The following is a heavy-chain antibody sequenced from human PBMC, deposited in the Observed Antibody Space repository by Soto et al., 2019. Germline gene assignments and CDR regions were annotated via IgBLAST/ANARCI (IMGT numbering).Heavy chain of an antibody. Sequence: EVQLVESGGGLVQPGGSLRLSWAASGFTFSSYSMNWVRQAQRKGLEWVSYISSSSSTIYYADAVKGRFTISRDNAKTSLYLQMNSLRDEDTVVNYCARVIMDVWGQGTTVTVSS. J-gene: IGHJ6*02. CDR3: ARVIMDV. CDR1: GFTFSSYS. CDR2: ISSSSSTI. V-gene: IGHV3-48*02.